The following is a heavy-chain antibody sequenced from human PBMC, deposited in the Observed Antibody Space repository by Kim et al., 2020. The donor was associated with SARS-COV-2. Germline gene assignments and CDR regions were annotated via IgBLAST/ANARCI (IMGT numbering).Heavy chain of an antibody. J-gene: IGHJ4*02. Sequence: SETLSLTCTVSGGSISSGGYYWSWIRQHPGKGLEWIGYIYYSGSTYYNPSLKSRVTISVDTSKNQFSLKLSSVTAADTAGYYCARDHGGHFDYWGQGTLVTVSS. CDR1: GGSISSGGYY. CDR3: ARDHGGHFDY. D-gene: IGHD3-16*01. CDR2: IYYSGST. V-gene: IGHV4-31*03.